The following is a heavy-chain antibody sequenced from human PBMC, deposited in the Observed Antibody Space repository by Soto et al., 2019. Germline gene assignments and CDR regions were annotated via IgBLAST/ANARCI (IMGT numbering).Heavy chain of an antibody. J-gene: IGHJ6*03. CDR2: IYYSGST. V-gene: IGHV4-39*01. D-gene: IGHD6-6*01. CDR1: GGSISSSSYY. Sequence: SETLSLTCTVSGGSISSSSYYWGWIRQPPGKGLEWIGSIYYSGSTYYNPSLKSRVTISVDTSKNQFSLKLSSVTAADTAVYYCASLYSSSSPYYYYYMDVWGKGTTVTVSS. CDR3: ASLYSSSSPYYYYYMDV.